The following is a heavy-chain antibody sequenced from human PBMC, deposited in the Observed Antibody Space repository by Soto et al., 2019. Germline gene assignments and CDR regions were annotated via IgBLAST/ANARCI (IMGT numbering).Heavy chain of an antibody. Sequence: QVQLVESGGGVVHPGGSLRLSCAASGFIFNSNGMHWVRQAPGKGLEWVAFTWYDGSNKYYGDSVKGRFTISRDNSKNTLYLQMNNLRAEDTAVYYCARGVTAHASLCDYWGQGTLVTVSS. D-gene: IGHD2-21*02. V-gene: IGHV3-33*03. CDR2: TWYDGSNK. CDR1: GFIFNSNG. J-gene: IGHJ4*02. CDR3: ARGVTAHASLCDY.